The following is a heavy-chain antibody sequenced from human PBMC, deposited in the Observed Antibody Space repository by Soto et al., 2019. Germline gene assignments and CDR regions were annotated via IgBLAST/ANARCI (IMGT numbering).Heavy chain of an antibody. CDR3: AAWAEGATEVH. D-gene: IGHD2-15*01. CDR2: IWYDASKQ. J-gene: IGHJ4*02. V-gene: IGHV3-33*01. Sequence: QVQLVKSGGGVVQPGRSLRLSCETSGFSFSVYGMHWVRQAPGKGLEWVAVIWYDASKQFYAASVEGRFTISRDNSKAILYLQMNSLRAEDTAVYYCAAWAEGATEVHWGQGTLVTVSS. CDR1: GFSFSVYG.